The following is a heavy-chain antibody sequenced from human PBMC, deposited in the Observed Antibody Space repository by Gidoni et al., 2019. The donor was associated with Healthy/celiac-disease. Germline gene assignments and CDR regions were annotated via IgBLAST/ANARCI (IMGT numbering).Heavy chain of an antibody. CDR1: GGSFSGYY. CDR2: INHSGST. J-gene: IGHJ4*02. D-gene: IGHD6-19*01. Sequence: QVQLQQWGAGLLKPSETLSLTCAVYGGSFSGYYWSWIRQPPGKGLEWIGEINHSGSTNYNPSLKSRVTISVDTSKNQFSLKLSSVTAADTAVYYCARGSGQWLVLVYWGQGTLVTVSS. V-gene: IGHV4-34*01. CDR3: ARGSGQWLVLVY.